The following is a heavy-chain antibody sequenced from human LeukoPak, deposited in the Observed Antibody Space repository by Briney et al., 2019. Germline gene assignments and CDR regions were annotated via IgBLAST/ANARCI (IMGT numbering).Heavy chain of an antibody. D-gene: IGHD3-22*01. Sequence: SETLSLTCAVPGGSFSGYYWYWIRQPPGKGLEWIGEINHGESTNYNPSLKSRATLSVDTSKNQFSLKLTSVTAADTAVYYCARGRTYYYDTSGYYPSIYYGMDVWGQGTTVIVSS. CDR2: INHGEST. V-gene: IGHV4-34*01. CDR1: GGSFSGYY. CDR3: ARGRTYYYDTSGYYPSIYYGMDV. J-gene: IGHJ6*02.